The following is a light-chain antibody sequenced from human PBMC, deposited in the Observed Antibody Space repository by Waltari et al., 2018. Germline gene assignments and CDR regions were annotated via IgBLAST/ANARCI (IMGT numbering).Light chain of an antibody. CDR3: QQYINPPYT. CDR1: QSLLSTSDHRNH. V-gene: IGKV4-1*01. Sequence: DIVVNQSPDSLTVSLGETATIRCQSSQSLLSTSDHRNHLAWYQQKPGQPPNLLIYRASSRESGVPDRFSAYGSGTDFTLTISSLQAEDVAVYYCQQYINPPYTFGQGTKLQI. CDR2: RAS. J-gene: IGKJ2*01.